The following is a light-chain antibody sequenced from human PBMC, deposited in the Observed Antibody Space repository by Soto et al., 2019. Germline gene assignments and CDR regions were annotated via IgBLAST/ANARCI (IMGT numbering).Light chain of an antibody. CDR3: GTWDSSLSAGRV. Sequence: SVLTQPPAVSAAPGQKGTISCSGSSSNIGNNFVSWYQQLPGTAPKLLIYDNNKRPSGIPDRFSGSKSGTSATLGITGLQTGDEADYYCGTWDSSLSAGRVFGGGTKLTVL. CDR1: SSNIGNNF. J-gene: IGLJ3*02. CDR2: DNN. V-gene: IGLV1-51*01.